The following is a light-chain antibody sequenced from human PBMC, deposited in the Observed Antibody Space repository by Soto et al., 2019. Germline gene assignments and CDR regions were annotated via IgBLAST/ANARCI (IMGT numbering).Light chain of an antibody. V-gene: IGKV3-15*01. CDR2: GAS. J-gene: IGKJ4*01. CDR1: QSVSSN. Sequence: DIVMTQSPATLSVSPGERATLSCRASQSVSSNLAWYQQRPGQAPRLLIYGASARATGITVRISGSGSGTEFTLTISSLQSEDFAVYYCQQYNDWPLSFGGGTKVEIK. CDR3: QQYNDWPLS.